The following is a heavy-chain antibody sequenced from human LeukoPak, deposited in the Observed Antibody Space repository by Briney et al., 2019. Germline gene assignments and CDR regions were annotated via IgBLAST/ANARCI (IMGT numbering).Heavy chain of an antibody. J-gene: IGHJ4*02. CDR2: IYPGDSDT. D-gene: IGHD6-13*01. CDR3: ARHLGSSWYLTADY. Sequence: GESLKISCKGSGYRFTSYWIAWVRQMPEKGLEYMGIIYPGDSDTRYSPSFQGQVTISADKSISTAYLQWSSLKASDTAMYYCARHLGSSWYLTADYWGQGTLVTVSS. CDR1: GYRFTSYW. V-gene: IGHV5-51*01.